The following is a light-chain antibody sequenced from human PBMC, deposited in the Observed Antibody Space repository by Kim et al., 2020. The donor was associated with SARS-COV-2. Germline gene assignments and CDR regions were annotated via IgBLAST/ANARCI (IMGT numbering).Light chain of an antibody. CDR2: GAS. CDR1: QSVSLRY. J-gene: IGKJ1*01. CDR3: QQYGSSPWT. V-gene: IGKV3-20*01. Sequence: DIVLTQSPGTLSLSPRESATLSCRASQSVSLRYLAWYHQKPGQAPRLLIYGASSRATGIPDRFSGSGSGTDFTLTISRLEPEDVGLYYCQQYGSSPWTFGQGTKVDIK.